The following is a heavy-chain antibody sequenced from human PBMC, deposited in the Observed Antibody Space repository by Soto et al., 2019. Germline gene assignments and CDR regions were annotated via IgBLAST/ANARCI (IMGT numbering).Heavy chain of an antibody. CDR1: GYTFTSYG. V-gene: IGHV1-18*01. J-gene: IGHJ5*02. CDR3: AADRSISSWYGGRWFDP. CDR2: ISAYNGNT. D-gene: IGHD6-13*01. Sequence: QVQLVQSGAEVKKPGASVKVSCKASGYTFTSYGISWVRQAPGQGLEWMGWISAYNGNTNYAQKLQGRVTMTTDTSTSTAYRELRRLRSDGTVVYNCAADRSISSWYGGRWFDPWVQGTLVTVSS.